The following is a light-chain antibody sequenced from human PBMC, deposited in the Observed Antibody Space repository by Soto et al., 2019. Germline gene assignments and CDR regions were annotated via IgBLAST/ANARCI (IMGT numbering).Light chain of an antibody. V-gene: IGLV2-14*01. CDR1: TSDVGGYNY. CDR3: SSYTSSSTVL. CDR2: EVS. Sequence: QSALTQPASVSGSPGQSITISCTGTTSDVGGYNYVSWYQKNPGKAPKLMIYEVSYRPSGASNRFSGSKSGNTASLTISGLQAEDEADYYCSSYTSSSTVLFGGGTNLTVL. J-gene: IGLJ2*01.